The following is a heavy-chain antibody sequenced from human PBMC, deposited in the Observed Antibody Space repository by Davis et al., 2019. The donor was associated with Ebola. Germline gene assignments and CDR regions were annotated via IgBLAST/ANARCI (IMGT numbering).Heavy chain of an antibody. Sequence: GGSLRLSCADSVITFSSYAMTWVRQAPGKGLEWVSAISGSGGTTYYAGSVKGRFTISRDNSKNTLYLQMNSLRAEDTAVYYCAKDLRYFDWLLYADYYYGMDVWGQGTTVTVSS. V-gene: IGHV3-23*01. D-gene: IGHD3-9*01. CDR1: VITFSSYA. CDR3: AKDLRYFDWLLYADYYYGMDV. CDR2: ISGSGGTT. J-gene: IGHJ6*02.